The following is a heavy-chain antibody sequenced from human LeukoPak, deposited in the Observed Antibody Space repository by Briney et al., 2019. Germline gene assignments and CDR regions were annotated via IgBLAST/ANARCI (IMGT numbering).Heavy chain of an antibody. V-gene: IGHV5-51*01. CDR3: ARAIGYTSGWYEY. J-gene: IGHJ4*02. CDR1: GYSFTSYW. CDR2: IYPGDSDT. Sequence: GESLKISCKGSGYSFTSYWIGWGRQMPGKGLEWMGIIYPGDSDTRYSPSFQGQVTISADKSIGTAHLQWSSLKASDTAMYYCARAIGYTSGWYEYWGQGTLVTVSS. D-gene: IGHD6-19*01.